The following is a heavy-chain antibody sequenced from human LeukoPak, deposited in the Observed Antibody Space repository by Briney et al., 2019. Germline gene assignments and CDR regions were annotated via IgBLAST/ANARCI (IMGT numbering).Heavy chain of an antibody. CDR2: INSDGTST. J-gene: IGHJ4*02. D-gene: IGHD1-26*01. CDR1: GFTFSSYW. Sequence: GGSLRLSCAASGFTFSSYWMHWVRQAPGKGLVWVSRINSDGTSTTYADSVKGRFTISRDSAKNTLYLQMNSLRDEDTAVYYCARDEVGVVDYWGQGTLVTVSS. V-gene: IGHV3-74*01. CDR3: ARDEVGVVDY.